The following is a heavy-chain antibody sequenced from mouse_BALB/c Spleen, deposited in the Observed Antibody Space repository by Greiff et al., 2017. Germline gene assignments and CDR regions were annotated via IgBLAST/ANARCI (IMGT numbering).Heavy chain of an antibody. V-gene: IGHV5-6-5*01. J-gene: IGHJ3*01. D-gene: IGHD2-1*01. CDR1: GFTFSSYA. Sequence: EVQLVESGGGLVKPGGSLKLSCAASGFTFSSYAMSWVRQTPEKRLEWVASISSGGSTYYPDSVKGLFTISRDNARNILYLQMSSLRSEDTAMYYCARGRGYYGPLAYWGQGTLVTVSA. CDR3: ARGRGYYGPLAY. CDR2: ISSGGST.